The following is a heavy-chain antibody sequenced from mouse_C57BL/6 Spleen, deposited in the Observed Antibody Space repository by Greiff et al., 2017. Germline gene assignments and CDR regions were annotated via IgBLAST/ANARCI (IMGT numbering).Heavy chain of an antibody. CDR3: ARFYYGNYYFDY. V-gene: IGHV1-50*01. D-gene: IGHD2-1*01. CDR1: GYTFTSYW. Sequence: QVQLQQPGAELVKPGASVKLSCKASGYTFTSYWMQWVKQRPGQGLEWIGEIDPSDSYTNYNQKFKGKATLTVDTSSSTAYMQLSSLTSEDSAVYYCARFYYGNYYFDYWGQGTTLTVSS. CDR2: IDPSDSYT. J-gene: IGHJ2*01.